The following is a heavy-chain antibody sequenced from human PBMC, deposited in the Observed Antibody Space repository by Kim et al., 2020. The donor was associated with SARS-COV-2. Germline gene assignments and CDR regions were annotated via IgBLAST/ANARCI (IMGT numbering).Heavy chain of an antibody. V-gene: IGHV3-23*01. J-gene: IGHJ6*02. CDR1: GFTFSSYA. D-gene: IGHD6-13*01. CDR3: AKSSSSWNYYYYGMDV. CDR2: ISGSGGST. Sequence: GGSLRLSCAASGFTFSSYAMSWVRQAPGKGLEWVSAISGSGGSTYYADSVKGRFTISRDNSKNTLYLQMNSLRAEDTAVYYCAKSSSSWNYYYYGMDVWGQGTTVTVSS.